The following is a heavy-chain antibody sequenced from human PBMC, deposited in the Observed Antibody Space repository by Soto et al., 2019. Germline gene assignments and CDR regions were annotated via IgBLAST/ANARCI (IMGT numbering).Heavy chain of an antibody. J-gene: IGHJ6*02. V-gene: IGHV1-2*04. D-gene: IGHD2-15*01. CDR2: INPNSGGT. Sequence: ASVKVSCKASGYTFTGYYMHWVRQAPGQGLEWMGWINPNSGGTNYAQKFQGWVTMTRDTSISTAYMELSRLRSDDTAVYYCARDKVVAARSYYYYYGMDVWGQGTTVTVSS. CDR1: GYTFTGYY. CDR3: ARDKVVAARSYYYYYGMDV.